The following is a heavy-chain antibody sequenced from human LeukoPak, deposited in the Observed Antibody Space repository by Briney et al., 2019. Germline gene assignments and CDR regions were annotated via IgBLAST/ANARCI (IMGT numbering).Heavy chain of an antibody. V-gene: IGHV4-59*08. D-gene: IGHD5-24*01. CDR2: IHDSGST. CDR1: GCSISNYY. J-gene: IGHJ4*02. Sequence: SETLSLTCTVSGCSISNYYWSWIRQSPEKGLEWIGYIHDSGSTNYNPSLKSRVTISVDTSKNQFSLKLSSVTAADTAVYYCARLDAAAGRYLQFFYWGQGTLVTVSS. CDR3: ARLDAAAGRYLQFFY.